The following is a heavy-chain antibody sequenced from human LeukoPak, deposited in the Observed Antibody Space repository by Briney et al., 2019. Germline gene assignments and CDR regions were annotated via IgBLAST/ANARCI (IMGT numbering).Heavy chain of an antibody. Sequence: PGRSLRLSCAASGFTFSSYGMHWVRQAPGKGLEWVAGIWYDGINKFYADSVRGRFSISRDNSKTTVYLQMYSLRAEDTAVYSCAREKIAAAGALNYWGQGTLVTVSS. D-gene: IGHD6-13*01. J-gene: IGHJ4*02. CDR3: AREKIAAAGALNY. V-gene: IGHV3-33*01. CDR2: IWYDGINK. CDR1: GFTFSSYG.